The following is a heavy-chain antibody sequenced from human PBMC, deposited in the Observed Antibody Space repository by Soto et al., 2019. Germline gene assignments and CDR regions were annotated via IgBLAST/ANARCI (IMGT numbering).Heavy chain of an antibody. D-gene: IGHD6-6*01. V-gene: IGHV3-21*01. CDR2: ISSSSSYI. Sequence: AGGSLRLSCAASGFTFSSYSMNWVRQAPGKGLEWVSSISSSSSYIYYADSVKGRFTISRDNAKNSLYLQMNSLRAEDTAVYYCAREDSSSSEGMDVWGQGTTVTVSS. CDR3: AREDSSSSEGMDV. J-gene: IGHJ6*02. CDR1: GFTFSSYS.